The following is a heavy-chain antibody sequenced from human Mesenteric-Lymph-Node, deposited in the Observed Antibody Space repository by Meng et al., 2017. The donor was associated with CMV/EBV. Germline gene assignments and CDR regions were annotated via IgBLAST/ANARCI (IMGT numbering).Heavy chain of an antibody. CDR3: ARGGVYQLPCDS. V-gene: IGHV3-21*01. CDR2: ISSSSSYI. Sequence: GESLKISCAASGFTFSAYSMNWVRQAPGKGLEWVSSISSSSSYISYADSVKGRFTVSRDSAKNSLYLHMNSLRAEDTAVYYCARGGVYQLPCDSWGQGTLVTVSS. D-gene: IGHD2-2*01. J-gene: IGHJ4*02. CDR1: GFTFSAYS.